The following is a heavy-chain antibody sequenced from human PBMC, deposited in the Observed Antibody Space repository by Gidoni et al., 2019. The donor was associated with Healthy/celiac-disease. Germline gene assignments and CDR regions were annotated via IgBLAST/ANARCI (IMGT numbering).Heavy chain of an antibody. Sequence: QVQLHQWGAGLLKPSETLSLTCAVYDESFSGYYWSWVRQPPGKGLAWIGEINHSGRTNYNPSLKSRVSISVDTSKNQFSLKLSSVTAADTAVYYCAREIGLGSGWYPDYWGRGTLVTVSS. V-gene: IGHV4-34*01. D-gene: IGHD6-19*01. CDR1: DESFSGYY. CDR2: INHSGRT. CDR3: AREIGLGSGWYPDY. J-gene: IGHJ4*02.